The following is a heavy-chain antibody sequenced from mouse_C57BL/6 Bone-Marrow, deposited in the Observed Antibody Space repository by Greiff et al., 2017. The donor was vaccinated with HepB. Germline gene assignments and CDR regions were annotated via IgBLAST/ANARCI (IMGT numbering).Heavy chain of an antibody. CDR3: TTDYGSSCFAY. J-gene: IGHJ3*01. D-gene: IGHD1-1*01. CDR2: IDPEDGDT. CDR1: GFNIKDYY. Sequence: DVKLQESGAELVRPGASVKLSCTASGFNIKDYYMHWVKQRPEQGLEWIGRIDPEDGDTEYAPKFQGKATMTADTSSNTAYLQLSSLTSEDTAVYYCTTDYGSSCFAYWGQGTLVTVSA. V-gene: IGHV14-1*01.